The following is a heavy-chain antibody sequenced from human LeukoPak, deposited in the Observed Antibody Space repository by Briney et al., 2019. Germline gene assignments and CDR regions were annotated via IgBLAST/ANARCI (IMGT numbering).Heavy chain of an antibody. J-gene: IGHJ4*02. D-gene: IGHD6-13*01. CDR1: GFTFSIFD. CDR3: ARDGMLGSRPLDY. Sequence: GSLRLSCAASGFTFSIFDMHWVRQAAGKGLEWVSTVTTTGDTYYSGSVKGRFTISRDNAKKSLYLQMNSLTAGDTAVYFCARDGMLGSRPLDYWGQGTLVTVSS. V-gene: IGHV3-13*01. CDR2: VTTTGDT.